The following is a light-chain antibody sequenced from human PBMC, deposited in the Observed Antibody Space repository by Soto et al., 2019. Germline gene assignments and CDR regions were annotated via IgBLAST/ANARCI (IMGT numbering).Light chain of an antibody. Sequence: EIVITQSLVTLSVSPGERATLSCRASQSVSSNLAWYQQKPGQAPSLLIYGAFTRATGVPARFSGTGSGTEFTLTISSLQSEDFAVYYCQQYNNWPPAITFGQGTRLEI. CDR2: GAF. J-gene: IGKJ5*01. CDR1: QSVSSN. V-gene: IGKV3-15*01. CDR3: QQYNNWPPAIT.